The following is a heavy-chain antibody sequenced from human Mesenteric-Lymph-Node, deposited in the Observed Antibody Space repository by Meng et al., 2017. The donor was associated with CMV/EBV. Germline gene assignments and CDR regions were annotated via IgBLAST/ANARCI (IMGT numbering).Heavy chain of an antibody. D-gene: IGHD1-1*01. J-gene: IGHJ4*02. CDR1: GVSVSSGTYY. CDR3: ATATGLDRFDY. V-gene: IGHV4-61*01. Sequence: SETLSLTCTVSGVSVSSGTYYWNWIRQPPGKGLEWIGYLSDIGRTNYKSSLRSRVTISLDPSQNQISLRLNSVTAADTAVYYCATATGLDRFDYWGQGTLVTVSS. CDR2: LSDIGRT.